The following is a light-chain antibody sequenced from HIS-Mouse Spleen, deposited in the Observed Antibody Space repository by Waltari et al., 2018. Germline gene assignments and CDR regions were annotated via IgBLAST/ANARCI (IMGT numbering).Light chain of an antibody. CDR3: QQYNNWLT. Sequence: EIVMTQSPATLSVSPGERATLSCRASQSVSSNLAWYQQKPGQAPRLLIYGASPRATGIPARFSGSGSGTEFTLTISSLQSEDFAVYYCQQYNNWLTFGPGTKVDIK. V-gene: IGKV3-15*01. CDR1: QSVSSN. J-gene: IGKJ3*01. CDR2: GAS.